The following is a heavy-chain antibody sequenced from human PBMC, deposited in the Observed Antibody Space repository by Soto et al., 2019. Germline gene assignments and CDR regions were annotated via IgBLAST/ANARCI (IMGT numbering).Heavy chain of an antibody. J-gene: IGHJ4*01. V-gene: IGHV3-74*01. Sequence: GGSLRLSGAASGFTFSTYWIHWVRQAPGTGLVWVSRINSDGSRTSYADSVKGRLTISRDNAKNTVYLQMNSLRAEDTAVYYWAREDVYSGYEEGGHGNIVTVSP. CDR3: AREDVYSGYEE. CDR1: GFTFSTYW. D-gene: IGHD5-12*01. CDR2: INSDGSRT.